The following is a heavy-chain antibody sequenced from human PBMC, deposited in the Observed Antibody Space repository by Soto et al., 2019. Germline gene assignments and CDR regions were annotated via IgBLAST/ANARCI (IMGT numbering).Heavy chain of an antibody. CDR1: GFTFSSYA. D-gene: IGHD5-12*01. CDR2: ISGSGGST. Sequence: EVQLLESGGGLVQPGGSLRLSCAASGFTFSSYAMSWVRQAPGKGLEWVSAISGSGGSTYYADSVKGRFTISRDNYKNTLYLQMNSLRAEDTAVYYCAKEWVDIVATTQYYFDYWGQGTLVTVSS. CDR3: AKEWVDIVATTQYYFDY. J-gene: IGHJ4*02. V-gene: IGHV3-23*01.